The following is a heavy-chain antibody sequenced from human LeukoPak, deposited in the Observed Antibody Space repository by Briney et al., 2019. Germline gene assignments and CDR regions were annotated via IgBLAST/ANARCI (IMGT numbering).Heavy chain of an antibody. CDR2: INPNSGGT. J-gene: IGHJ6*03. D-gene: IGHD3-9*01. CDR3: ARARYDILTGYDAYYYYYYMDV. CDR1: GYTFTGYY. Sequence: ASVTVSCKASGYTFTGYYMHWVRQAPGQGLEWMGWINPNSGGTNYAQKFQGRVTMTRDTSISTAYMELSRLRSDDTAVYYCARARYDILTGYDAYYYYYYMDVWGKGTTVTVSS. V-gene: IGHV1-2*02.